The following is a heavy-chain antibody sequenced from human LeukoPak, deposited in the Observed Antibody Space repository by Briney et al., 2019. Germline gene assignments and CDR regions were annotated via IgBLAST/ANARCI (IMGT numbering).Heavy chain of an antibody. J-gene: IGHJ4*02. CDR1: GFTFSNYA. CDR2: ISGSGATT. V-gene: IGHV3-23*01. Sequence: GGSLRLSCAASGFTFSNYAVSWVRPAPGKGLEWVSAISGSGATTHYADSVKGRFTISRDNSKNTLYLQINSLRAEDTAVYFCAKESWSSGYFKYWGQGTLVTVSS. CDR3: AKESWSSGYFKY. D-gene: IGHD6-19*01.